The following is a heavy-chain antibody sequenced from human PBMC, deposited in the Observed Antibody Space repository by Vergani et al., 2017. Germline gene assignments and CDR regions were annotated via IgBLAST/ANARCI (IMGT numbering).Heavy chain of an antibody. Sequence: QVQLVQSGAEVKKPGSSVKVSCKASGGTFSSYAISWVRQAPGQGLEWMGRIIPILGIANYAQKFQGRVTITADKSTSTAYMELSSLRSEDTAVYYGARMGTPPSTAARPEDYWGQGTLVTVSS. CDR1: GGTFSSYA. D-gene: IGHD6-6*01. CDR3: ARMGTPPSTAARPEDY. J-gene: IGHJ4*02. CDR2: IIPILGIA. V-gene: IGHV1-69*04.